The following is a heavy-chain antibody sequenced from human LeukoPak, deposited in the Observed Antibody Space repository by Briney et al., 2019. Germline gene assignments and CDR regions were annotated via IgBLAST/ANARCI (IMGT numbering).Heavy chain of an antibody. D-gene: IGHD3-9*01. V-gene: IGHV4-34*01. Sequence: SETLSLTCAVYGGSFSGYYWSWIRQPPGKGLEWIGEINHSGSTNYNPSLKSRVTISVDTSKNQFSLKLSSVTAAVTAVYYCARYFQAPDWYFDLWGRGTLVTVSS. J-gene: IGHJ2*01. CDR2: INHSGST. CDR3: ARYFQAPDWYFDL. CDR1: GGSFSGYY.